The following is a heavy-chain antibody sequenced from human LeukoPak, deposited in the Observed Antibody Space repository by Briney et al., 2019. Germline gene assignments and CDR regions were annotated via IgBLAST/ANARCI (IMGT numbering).Heavy chain of an antibody. D-gene: IGHD6-13*01. CDR3: ARVTYSSSWYGNNYYYYYGMDV. CDR1: GFTFSSYS. Sequence: PGGSLRLSCAASGFTFSSYSMNWVRHAPGKGLEWVSYISSSSSTIYYADSVKGRFTISRDNAKNSLYLQMNSLRAEDTAVYYCARVTYSSSWYGNNYYYYYGMDVWGQGTTVTVSS. CDR2: ISSSSSTI. J-gene: IGHJ6*02. V-gene: IGHV3-48*01.